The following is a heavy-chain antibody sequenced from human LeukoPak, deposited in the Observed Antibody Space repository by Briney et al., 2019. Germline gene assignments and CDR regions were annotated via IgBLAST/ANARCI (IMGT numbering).Heavy chain of an antibody. V-gene: IGHV4-59*08. Sequence: SETLSLTCTVSGGSISSYYWSWIRQPPGKGLEWIGYIYYSGSTNYNPSLKSRVTISVDTSKNQFSLKLSSVTAADTAVYYCARQMVRGVTVYWGQGTLVTVSS. CDR2: IYYSGST. CDR1: GGSISSYY. CDR3: ARQMVRGVTVY. J-gene: IGHJ4*02. D-gene: IGHD3-10*01.